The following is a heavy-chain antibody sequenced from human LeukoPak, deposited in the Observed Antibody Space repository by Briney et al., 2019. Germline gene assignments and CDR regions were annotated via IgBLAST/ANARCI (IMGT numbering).Heavy chain of an antibody. CDR2: MYYSGST. Sequence: SETLSLTCTVSGGAITNYYWSWIRQPPGKGLEWIGYMYYSGSTNYNPSLKSRVTISVDTSKNQFSLKLSSVTAADTAVYYCARGYPAAGFNYWGQGTLVTVSS. V-gene: IGHV4-59*12. CDR1: GGAITNYY. J-gene: IGHJ4*02. CDR3: ARGYPAAGFNY. D-gene: IGHD6-13*01.